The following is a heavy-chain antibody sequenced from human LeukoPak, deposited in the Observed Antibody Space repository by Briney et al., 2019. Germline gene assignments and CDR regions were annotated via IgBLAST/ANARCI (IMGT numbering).Heavy chain of an antibody. CDR2: IFYSGST. J-gene: IGHJ3*02. Sequence: SETLSLTCTVSSGSISTSNYYWGWVRQPPGKALEWIGNIFYSGSTYYSPSLKSRVTISLDTSRNQFSLKLNSVTAADTAVYYCAKSNGYGLIGIWGQGTMVTVSS. D-gene: IGHD3-22*01. CDR3: AKSNGYGLIGI. V-gene: IGHV4-39*07. CDR1: SGSISTSNYY.